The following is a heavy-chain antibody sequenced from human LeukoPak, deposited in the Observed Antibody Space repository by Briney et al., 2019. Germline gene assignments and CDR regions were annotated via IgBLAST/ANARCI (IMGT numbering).Heavy chain of an antibody. CDR1: GGSISSYY. CDR2: IYYSGST. D-gene: IGHD6-6*01. J-gene: IGHJ6*03. V-gene: IGHV4-59*01. CDR3: ARSEYLPWYYYYYMDV. Sequence: SETLSLTCTVSGGSISSYYWSWIRQPPGKGLEWIGYIYYSGSTNYNPSLKSRVTISVDTSKNQFSLKLSSVTAADTAVYYCARSEYLPWYYYYYMDVWGKGTTVTVSS.